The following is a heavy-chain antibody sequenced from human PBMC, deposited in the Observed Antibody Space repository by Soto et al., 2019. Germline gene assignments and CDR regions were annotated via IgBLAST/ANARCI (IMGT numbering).Heavy chain of an antibody. CDR1: VASIRSGGYY. CDR2: IYYTGST. V-gene: IGHV4-31*03. J-gene: IGHJ4*02. CDR3: ARIEMASIK. Sequence: SETLSLPCSVSVASIRSGGYYWSWLRQSPGKGLEWIGHIYYTGSTFYSPSLKSRLTISLDTSKNQFSLDLRSVTAADTAMYYCARIEMASIKWGRGTLVTVSS.